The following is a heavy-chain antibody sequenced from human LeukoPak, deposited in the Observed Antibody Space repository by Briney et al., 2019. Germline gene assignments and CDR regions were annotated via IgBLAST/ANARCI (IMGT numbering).Heavy chain of an antibody. CDR1: GVSISSSNSY. CDR2: IYYSGNT. CDR3: PRQTGSGLFILP. V-gene: IGHV4-39*01. D-gene: IGHD3/OR15-3a*01. J-gene: IGHJ4*02. Sequence: SETLSLTCTVSGVSISSSNSYWGWIRQPPGKGLEWIGSIYYSGNTYYNASLSSQVSISIDTSKNQFSLRLTSVTAADTAVYYCPRQTGSGLFILPGGQGTLVTVSS.